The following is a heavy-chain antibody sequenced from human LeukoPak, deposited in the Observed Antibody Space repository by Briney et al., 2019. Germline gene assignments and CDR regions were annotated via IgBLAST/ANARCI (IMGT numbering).Heavy chain of an antibody. D-gene: IGHD3-22*01. V-gene: IGHV4-59*08. J-gene: IGHJ4*02. CDR3: ARHSSWDSSGYYLDY. CDR1: GGSISSYY. Sequence: KSSETLSLTCTVSGGSISSYYWSWIRQPPGKGLEWIGYIYYSGSTNYNPSLKSRVTISVDTSKNQFSLKLSSVTAADTAVYYCARHSSWDSSGYYLDYWGQGTLVTVSS. CDR2: IYYSGST.